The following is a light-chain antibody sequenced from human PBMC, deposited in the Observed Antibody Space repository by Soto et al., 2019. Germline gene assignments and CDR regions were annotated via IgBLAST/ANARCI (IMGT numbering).Light chain of an antibody. CDR2: DAS. CDR1: ETVSSY. Sequence: DIVLTQSPVTLSLSPGDRATLSCRASETVSSYLLWYQQKPGQDPRLLIYDASKRATGIPARFSGSGSETDFTLTISSLEPEDVGVYYCLHRMNWPLTFGQGTRLEI. CDR3: LHRMNWPLT. V-gene: IGKV3-11*01. J-gene: IGKJ5*01.